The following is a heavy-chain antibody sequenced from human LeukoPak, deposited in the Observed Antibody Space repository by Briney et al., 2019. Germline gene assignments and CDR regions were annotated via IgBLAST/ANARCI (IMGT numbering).Heavy chain of an antibody. CDR2: IIPILGIA. D-gene: IGHD3-22*01. CDR3: ARSLGDYYDSSGRFDP. CDR1: GGTFSSYA. J-gene: IGHJ5*02. V-gene: IGHV1-69*04. Sequence: SVKVSCKASGGTFSSYAISWVRQAPGQGLEWMGRIIPILGIANYAQEFQGRVTITADKSTSTAYMELSSLRSEDTAVYYCARSLGDYYDSSGRFDPWAREPWSPSPQ.